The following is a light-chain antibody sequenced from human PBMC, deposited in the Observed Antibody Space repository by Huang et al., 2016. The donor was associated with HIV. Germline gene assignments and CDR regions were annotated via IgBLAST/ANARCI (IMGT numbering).Light chain of an antibody. V-gene: IGKV4-1*01. CDR1: QSLFFSSITRSQ. Sequence: DIVMTKSPDSMTVSLGERVTINCRSSQSLFFSSITRSQLAWYQKKPGQPPKLVISWASAREAGVPDRFSGSGSGTHFTLTINSLQAEDFAVYYCQQYYHNPRTFGGGTKVEI. CDR3: QQYYHNPRT. CDR2: WAS. J-gene: IGKJ4*01.